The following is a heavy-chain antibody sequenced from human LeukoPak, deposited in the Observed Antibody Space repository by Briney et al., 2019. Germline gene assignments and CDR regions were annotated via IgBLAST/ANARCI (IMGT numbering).Heavy chain of an antibody. J-gene: IGHJ6*03. D-gene: IGHD6-6*01. V-gene: IGHV4-59*12. CDR2: TYYSGST. Sequence: SETLSLTCTVSGGSISSYYWSWIRQPPGKGLEWIGYTYYSGSTNYNPSLKSRVTISVDTSKNQFSLKLSSVTAADTAVYYCARGRSSSSSFSYYYYMDVWGKGTTVTVSS. CDR3: ARGRSSSSSFSYYYYMDV. CDR1: GGSISSYY.